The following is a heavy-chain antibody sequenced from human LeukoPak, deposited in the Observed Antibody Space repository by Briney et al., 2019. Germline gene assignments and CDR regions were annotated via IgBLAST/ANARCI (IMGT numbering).Heavy chain of an antibody. CDR2: ISSSSSYI. V-gene: IGHV3-21*04. D-gene: IGHD3-3*01. CDR1: GFTFSSYS. CDR3: AKAFWSGYYFDY. J-gene: IGHJ4*02. Sequence: TGGSLRLSCAASGFTFSSYSMNWVRQAPGKGLEWVSSISSSSSYIYYADSVKGRFTISRDNAKNSLYLQMNSLRAEDTAIYYCAKAFWSGYYFDYWGQGTLVTVSS.